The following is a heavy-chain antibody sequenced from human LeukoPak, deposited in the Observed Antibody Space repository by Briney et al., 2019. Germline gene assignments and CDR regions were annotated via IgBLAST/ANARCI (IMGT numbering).Heavy chain of an antibody. J-gene: IGHJ6*02. Sequence: GGSLRLSCAASGFTFSNYAMSWVRQAPGKGLEWVSTISGSGDSTYYADSVKGRLTISRDNFKNTLHLQMNSRRAEDTALYYCAKVPYSDYGSGRPPFMDAWGQGTTVTVSS. D-gene: IGHD3-10*01. CDR2: ISGSGDST. CDR1: GFTFSNYA. CDR3: AKVPYSDYGSGRPPFMDA. V-gene: IGHV3-23*01.